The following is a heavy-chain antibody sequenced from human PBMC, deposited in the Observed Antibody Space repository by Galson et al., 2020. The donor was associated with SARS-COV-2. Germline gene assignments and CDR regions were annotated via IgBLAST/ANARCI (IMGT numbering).Heavy chain of an antibody. V-gene: IGHV4-38-2*01. CDR1: GYSINNDYY. D-gene: IGHD3-10*01. J-gene: IGHJ3*01. CDR3: ARPLWLGTDAFDV. Sequence: SETLSLTCDVSGYSINNDYYWGWIRQPPGKGLEWIGSIYHSGSTYYNPSLKSRVTISLDTSKNQFSLKLSSVTAADAAVYYCARPLWLGTDAFDVWGQGTMFTVSS. CDR2: IYHSGST.